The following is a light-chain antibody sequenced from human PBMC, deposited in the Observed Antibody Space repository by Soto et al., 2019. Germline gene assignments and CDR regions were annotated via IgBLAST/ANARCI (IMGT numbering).Light chain of an antibody. CDR3: SSYGGSSIFWV. CDR2: AIS. J-gene: IGLJ3*02. Sequence: QSALTQPPSASGSPGQSVTISCTGTSRDVGGYNFVSWYQQRPGKAPKLIIYAISKRPSGVPDRFSGSKSGNTASLTVSGLQAEDEAHYYCSSYGGSSIFWVFGGGTKLTVL. CDR1: SRDVGGYNF. V-gene: IGLV2-8*01.